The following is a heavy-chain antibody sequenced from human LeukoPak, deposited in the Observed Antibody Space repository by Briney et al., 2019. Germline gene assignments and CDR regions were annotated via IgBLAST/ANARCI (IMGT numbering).Heavy chain of an antibody. CDR1: GFTFSSYA. CDR3: ARDPRQYSSGWYYFDY. Sequence: GGSLRLSCAASGFTFSSYAKHWVRQAPGKGLEWVAVISYDGSNKYYADSVKGRFTISRDDSKNTLYLQMNSLRAEDTAVYYCARDPRQYSSGWYYFDYWGQGTLVTVSS. CDR2: ISYDGSNK. V-gene: IGHV3-30-3*01. D-gene: IGHD6-19*01. J-gene: IGHJ4*02.